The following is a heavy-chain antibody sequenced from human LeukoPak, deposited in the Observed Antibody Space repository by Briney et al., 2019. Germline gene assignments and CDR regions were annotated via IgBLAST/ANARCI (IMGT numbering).Heavy chain of an antibody. CDR2: INPNSGGT. J-gene: IGHJ4*02. Sequence: GASVKVSCKASGYTLTGYYMHWVRQAPGQGLEWMGWINPNSGGTNYAQKFQGRVTMTRDTSISTAYMELSRLRSDDTAVYYCARDLRSVVPAAMGDWGSNGGFDYWGQGTLVTVSS. CDR1: GYTLTGYY. V-gene: IGHV1-2*02. CDR3: ARDLRSVVPAAMGDWGSNGGFDY. D-gene: IGHD2-2*01.